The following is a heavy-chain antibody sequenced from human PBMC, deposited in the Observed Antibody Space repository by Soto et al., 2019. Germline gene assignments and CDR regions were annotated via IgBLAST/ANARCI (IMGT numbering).Heavy chain of an antibody. Sequence: GGSLRLSCAASGFTFSSYAMHWVRQAPGKGLEWVAVISYDGSNKYYADSVKGRFTISRDNSKNTLYLQMNSLRAEDTAVYYCARESGEGEYYFDYWGQGTLVTVSS. CDR3: ARESGEGEYYFDY. D-gene: IGHD3-10*01. CDR1: GFTFSSYA. CDR2: ISYDGSNK. V-gene: IGHV3-30-3*01. J-gene: IGHJ4*02.